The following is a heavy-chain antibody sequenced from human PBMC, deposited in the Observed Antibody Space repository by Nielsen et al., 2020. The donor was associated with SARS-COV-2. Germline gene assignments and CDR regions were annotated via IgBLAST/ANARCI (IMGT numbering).Heavy chain of an antibody. Sequence: GGSLRLSCAASGFTFSDYYMSWIRQAPGKGLEWVLYISSSSSYTNYADSVKGRFTISRDNAKNSLYLQMNSLRAEDTAVYYCARACGGSGYYPGWFDPWGQGTLVTVSS. J-gene: IGHJ5*02. V-gene: IGHV3-11*05. D-gene: IGHD3-22*01. CDR3: ARACGGSGYYPGWFDP. CDR1: GFTFSDYY. CDR2: ISSSSSYT.